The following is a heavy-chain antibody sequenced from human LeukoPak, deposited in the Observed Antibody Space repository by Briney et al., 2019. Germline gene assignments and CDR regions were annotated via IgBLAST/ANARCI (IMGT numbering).Heavy chain of an antibody. V-gene: IGHV4-39*01. CDR3: AGCRAGEWLRRRADFDY. Sequence: PSETLSLTCTVSGGSISSSNYYWGWIRQPPGKGLEWIGNLYYSGSTYYNPSLKSRVAISVDTSKNQFSLKLSSVTAADTAIYHCAGCRAGEWLRRRADFDYWGQGTLVTVSS. J-gene: IGHJ4*02. D-gene: IGHD5-12*01. CDR2: LYYSGST. CDR1: GGSISSSNYY.